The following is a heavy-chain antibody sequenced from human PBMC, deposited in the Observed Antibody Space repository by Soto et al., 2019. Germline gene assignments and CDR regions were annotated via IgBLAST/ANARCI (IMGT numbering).Heavy chain of an antibody. V-gene: IGHV5-10-1*01. D-gene: IGHD3-10*01. CDR1: GYSFIIYW. J-gene: IGHJ2*01. CDR2: IDPSDSYT. CDR3: TRAFLSYRSGGDFAL. Sequence: PGESLKISCTGSGYSFIIYWISWVRQVPGKGLEWVGRIDPSDSYTHYSPSMQGHVTMSADRSIDTVYLQWSSLQASDTAIYYCTRAFLSYRSGGDFALWGRGTLVTVSS.